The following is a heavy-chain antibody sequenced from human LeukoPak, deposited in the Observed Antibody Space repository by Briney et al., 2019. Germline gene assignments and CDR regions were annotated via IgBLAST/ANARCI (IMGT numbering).Heavy chain of an antibody. D-gene: IGHD6-19*01. J-gene: IGHJ4*02. V-gene: IGHV3-7*03. CDR3: AKDRGYHSSGFDY. CDR1: GFTFSNYW. CDR2: IKRDGSEK. Sequence: PGGSLRLSCAASGFTFSNYWMNWVRQAPGKGLEWVANIKRDGSEKYYVDSVKGRFTISRDNSKNTLYLQMNSLRAEDTAVYYCAKDRGYHSSGFDYWGQGTLVTVSS.